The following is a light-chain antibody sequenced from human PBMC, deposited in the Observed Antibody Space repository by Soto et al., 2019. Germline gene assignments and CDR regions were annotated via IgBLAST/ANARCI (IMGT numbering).Light chain of an antibody. CDR1: SRDVGSYSL. V-gene: IGLV2-23*02. Sequence: QSALTQPASVSGSPGQSITISCSGTSRDVGSYSLVSWYQQRPGKVPQLIIYEVSKRPSGVSNRFSGSKSANTASLTISGLQGDDEDDYYCSTYTGFVTLVFGGGTKLTVL. CDR3: STYTGFVTLV. CDR2: EVS. J-gene: IGLJ2*01.